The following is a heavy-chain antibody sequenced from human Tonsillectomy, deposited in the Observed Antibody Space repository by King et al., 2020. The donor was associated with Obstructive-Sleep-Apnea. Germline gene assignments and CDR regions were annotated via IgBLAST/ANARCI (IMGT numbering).Heavy chain of an antibody. J-gene: IGHJ5*02. CDR2: IIPIFGTA. CDR3: ARVTTKRFGDPRGWFDP. V-gene: IGHV1-69*01. CDR1: GGTFSSYA. D-gene: IGHD3-10*01. Sequence: QLVQSGAEMKKPGSSVKVSCKASGGTFSSYAISWVRQSPGQWLEWMGGIIPIFGTANYAQQFQGRVTITADESTSTAYMELSSLRSEDTAVYYCARVTTKRFGDPRGWFDPWGQGTLVTVSS.